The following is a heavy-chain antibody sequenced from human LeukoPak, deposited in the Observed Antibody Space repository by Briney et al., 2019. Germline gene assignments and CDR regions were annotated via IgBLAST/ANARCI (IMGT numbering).Heavy chain of an antibody. CDR2: IFPSGGEI. CDR3: ARGTVFFHFDY. D-gene: IGHD3-3*01. V-gene: IGHV3-23*01. Sequence: GGSLRLSGAASGFTCSTFAMIWVRQPPGKGLEWVSSIFPSGGEIHYADSVRGRFTISRDNSKSTLSLQMNSLRAEDTAVYYCARGTVFFHFDYWGQGTLVTVSS. CDR1: GFTCSTFA. J-gene: IGHJ4*02.